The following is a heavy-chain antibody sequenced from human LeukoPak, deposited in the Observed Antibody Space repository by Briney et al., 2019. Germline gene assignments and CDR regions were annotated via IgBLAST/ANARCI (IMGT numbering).Heavy chain of an antibody. Sequence: GGSLRLSCAASGFTFSNYAMTWVRQAPGKGLEWVSYISTSGSTIYYADSVKGRFTISRDNAKNSLYLQMNSLRAEDTAVYYCARGGAPRAFDIWGQGTMVTVSS. V-gene: IGHV3-48*03. CDR3: ARGGAPRAFDI. CDR2: ISTSGSTI. CDR1: GFTFSNYA. J-gene: IGHJ3*02.